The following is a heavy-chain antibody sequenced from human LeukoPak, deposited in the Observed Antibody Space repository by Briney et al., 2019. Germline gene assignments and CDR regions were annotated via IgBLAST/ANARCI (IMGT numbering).Heavy chain of an antibody. V-gene: IGHV4-59*01. J-gene: IGHJ5*02. D-gene: IGHD6-13*01. CDR3: ARALEQQLVQGHWFDP. CDR1: GGSISSYY. CDR2: IYYSGST. Sequence: PSETLSLTCTVSGGSISSYYWSWIRKPPGKGLEWIGYIYYSGSTNYNPSLKSRVTISVDTSKNQFSLKLSSVTAADTAVYYCARALEQQLVQGHWFDPWGQGTLVTVSS.